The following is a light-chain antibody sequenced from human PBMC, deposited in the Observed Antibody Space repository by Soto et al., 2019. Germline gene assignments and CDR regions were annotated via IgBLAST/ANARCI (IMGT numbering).Light chain of an antibody. CDR2: KAS. V-gene: IGKV1-5*03. Sequence: DIQMTPSPSILSSSFGDRVTITFRASQSISSWLAWYQQKPGKAPNLLIHKASHLESGVPSRFSGSGSGTEFTLTISSLQPGDFATYYCQHYNTYPWTFGQGTKVDIK. CDR1: QSISSW. J-gene: IGKJ1*01. CDR3: QHYNTYPWT.